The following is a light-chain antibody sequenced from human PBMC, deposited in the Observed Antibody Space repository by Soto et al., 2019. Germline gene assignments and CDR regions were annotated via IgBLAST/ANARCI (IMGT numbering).Light chain of an antibody. CDR3: QQYGSSPRT. CDR1: QSVSSSF. CDR2: GAS. J-gene: IGKJ1*01. V-gene: IGKV3-20*01. Sequence: PGERATLSCRASQSVSSSFLGWYQQRPGQAPRLLIYGASSRATGIPERFSGSGSGTDFTLTINRLGPEDFAVYYCQQYGSSPRTFGQGTKVEIK.